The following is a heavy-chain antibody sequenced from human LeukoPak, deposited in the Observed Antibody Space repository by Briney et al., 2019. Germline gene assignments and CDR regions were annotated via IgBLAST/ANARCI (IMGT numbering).Heavy chain of an antibody. CDR2: ITSTGSYI. CDR1: GYIFSSHS. V-gene: IGHV3-21*01. CDR3: ARVAQREKELLARYYYYYGMDV. J-gene: IGHJ6*02. D-gene: IGHD1-26*01. Sequence: GGSLRLSCAASGYIFSSHSMAWVRQAPGKGLEWVSSITSTGSYISFADSVKGRFTISRDNSKNTLYLQMNSLRAEDTAVYYCARVAQREKELLARYYYYYGMDVWGQGTTVTVSS.